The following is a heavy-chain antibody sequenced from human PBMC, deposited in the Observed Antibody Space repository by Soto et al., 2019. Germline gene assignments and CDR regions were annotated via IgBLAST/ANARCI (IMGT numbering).Heavy chain of an antibody. J-gene: IGHJ3*02. Sequence: HGESLKISCKGSGYSFTSYWIGWVRQMPGKGLEWMGIIYPGDSDTRYSPSFQGQVTISADKSISTAYLQWSSLKASDTAMFYCARISFERVSPGVGHVFDIWGQGTMVTVSS. D-gene: IGHD3-9*01. CDR3: ARISFERVSPGVGHVFDI. V-gene: IGHV5-51*01. CDR2: IYPGDSDT. CDR1: GYSFTSYW.